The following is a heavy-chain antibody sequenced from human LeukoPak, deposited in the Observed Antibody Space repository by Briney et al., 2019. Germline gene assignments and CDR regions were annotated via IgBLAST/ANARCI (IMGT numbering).Heavy chain of an antibody. CDR1: GGSISSYY. Sequence: SETLSLTCTVSGGSISSYYWSWIRQLPGKGLEWIGYIYYGGSTNYNPSLESRVTISVDTSKNQFSLKLSSVTAADTAVYYCARSDYGDYIFDYWGQGTLVTVSS. CDR3: ARSDYGDYIFDY. D-gene: IGHD4-17*01. J-gene: IGHJ4*02. V-gene: IGHV4-59*01. CDR2: IYYGGST.